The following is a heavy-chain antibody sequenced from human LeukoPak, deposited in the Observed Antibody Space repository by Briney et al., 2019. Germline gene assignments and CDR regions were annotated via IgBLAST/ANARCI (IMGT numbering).Heavy chain of an antibody. D-gene: IGHD2-2*01. J-gene: IGHJ5*02. V-gene: IGHV4-59*01. CDR1: GGSISSYY. CDR3: ARGVVPAALSWFDP. Sequence: SETLSLTCTVSGGSISSYYWGWIRQPPGKGLEWIGYIYYSGSTNYNPSLKSRVTISVDTSKNQFSLKLSSVTAADTAVYYCARGVVPAALSWFDPWGQGTLVTVSS. CDR2: IYYSGST.